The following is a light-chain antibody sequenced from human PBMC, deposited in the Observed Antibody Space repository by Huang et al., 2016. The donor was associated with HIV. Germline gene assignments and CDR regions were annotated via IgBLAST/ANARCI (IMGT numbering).Light chain of an antibody. J-gene: IGKJ2*03. Sequence: EILLTQSPDTLSLSPGERATLSCRASQSVNNNYLAWYQQKPGQAPRLLSYRASTRATGIPDRFSGSGSGTDFTLTISRLGPDDFAVYYCQQFGSSPPYSFGQGTKLEIK. CDR1: QSVNNNY. V-gene: IGKV3-20*01. CDR3: QQFGSSPPYS. CDR2: RAS.